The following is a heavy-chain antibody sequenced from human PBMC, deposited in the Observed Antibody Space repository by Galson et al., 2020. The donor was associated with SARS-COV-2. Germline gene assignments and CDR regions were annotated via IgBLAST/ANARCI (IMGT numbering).Heavy chain of an antibody. CDR2: IYYSGST. CDR3: ARLERKKDIVVVPAVTRYYSYYYYMDV. V-gene: IGHV4-59*01. D-gene: IGHD2-2*01. Sequence: SETLSLTCTVSGGSISSYYWNWIRQPPGKGLEWIGYIYYSGSTNYNPSLKSRVTISVDTSKNQFSLKLSSVTAADTAVYYCARLERKKDIVVVPAVTRYYSYYYYMDVWGKGTTVTVSS. CDR1: GGSISSYY. J-gene: IGHJ6*03.